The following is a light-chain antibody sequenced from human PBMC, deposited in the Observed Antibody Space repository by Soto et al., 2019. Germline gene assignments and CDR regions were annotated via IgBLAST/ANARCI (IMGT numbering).Light chain of an antibody. CDR2: SNN. CDR3: ASWDDSLNGPV. CDR1: SSNIGSNT. Sequence: QSVLTQPPSASGTPGQRVTISCSGSSSNIGSNTVNWYQQLPGTAPKLLIYSNNQRPSGVPDRFSGSKSGTSASLAISGFQSADEADYYCASWDDSLNGPVFGGGTKLTVL. J-gene: IGLJ2*01. V-gene: IGLV1-44*01.